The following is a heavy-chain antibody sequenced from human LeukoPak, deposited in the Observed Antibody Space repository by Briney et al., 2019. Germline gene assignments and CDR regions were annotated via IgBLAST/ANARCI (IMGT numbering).Heavy chain of an antibody. CDR3: ARDKLNQGYCSGGSCLGYAFDI. V-gene: IGHV1-46*01. CDR2: INPSGGST. CDR1: GYSFTGYY. D-gene: IGHD2-15*01. J-gene: IGHJ3*02. Sequence: ASVKVSCKASGYSFTGYYMHWVRQAPGQGLEWMGIINPSGGSTSYAQKFQGRVTMTRDTSTSTVYMELSSLRSEDTAVYYCARDKLNQGYCSGGSCLGYAFDIWGQGTMVTVSS.